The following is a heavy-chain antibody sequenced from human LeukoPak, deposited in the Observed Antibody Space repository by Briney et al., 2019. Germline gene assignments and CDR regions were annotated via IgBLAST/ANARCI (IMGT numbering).Heavy chain of an antibody. J-gene: IGHJ6*03. D-gene: IGHD6-6*01. V-gene: IGHV5-51*01. Sequence: GESLKISFKGPGYSFTSYWIGWVRQMPGKGLEWMGIIYPGDSGTRYSPSFQGQVTISADKSISTAYLQWSSLKASDTAMDYCARHEVTYSSSSVSYYYYYDMDVWGKGTTVTVSS. CDR1: GYSFTSYW. CDR3: ARHEVTYSSSSVSYYYYYDMDV. CDR2: IYPGDSGT.